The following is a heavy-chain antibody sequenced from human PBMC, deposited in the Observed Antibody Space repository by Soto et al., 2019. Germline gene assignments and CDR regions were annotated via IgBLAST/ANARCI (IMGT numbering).Heavy chain of an antibody. D-gene: IGHD2-15*01. CDR3: AKGHCSGGSCSLYGMDV. V-gene: IGHV3-23*01. J-gene: IGHJ6*02. CDR1: GFTFSSYA. CDR2: ISGSGGST. Sequence: GGSLRLSCAASGFTFSSYAMSWVRQAPGKGLEWVSAISGSGGSTYYADSVKGRFTISRDNSKNTLYLQMNSLRAEDMAVYYCAKGHCSGGSCSLYGMDVWGQGTTVTVSS.